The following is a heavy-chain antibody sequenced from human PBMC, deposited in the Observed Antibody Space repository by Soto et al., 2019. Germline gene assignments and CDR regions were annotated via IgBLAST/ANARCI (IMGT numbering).Heavy chain of an antibody. CDR1: GASISGGTYY. CDR2: IYYTGST. CDR3: ARGAGFSYASTWFDI. V-gene: IGHV4-61*03. Sequence: KTSETLSLTCTVSGASISGGTYYWTWIRQAPGKGLEWVGHIYYTGSTNYNPALNDRVTISVDTSKNHFSLQLTSVAAADTAVYYCARGAGFSYASTWFDIWGQGTLVTVSS. J-gene: IGHJ5*02. D-gene: IGHD5-18*01.